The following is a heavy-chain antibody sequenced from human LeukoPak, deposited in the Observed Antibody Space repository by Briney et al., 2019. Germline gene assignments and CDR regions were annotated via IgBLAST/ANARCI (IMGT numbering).Heavy chain of an antibody. V-gene: IGHV3-30*02. CDR2: IRFNGNDK. D-gene: IGHD6-19*01. CDR3: VKENTGWSFDY. CDR1: KFTFSFYG. J-gene: IGHJ4*02. Sequence: PGGSLRPSCAASKFTFSFYGMHWVRQAPGKGLEWVTFIRFNGNDKYYADSVKGRFTISRDNSKNTLYLQMNSLRGEDTAVYYCVKENTGWSFDYWGQGTLVTVSS.